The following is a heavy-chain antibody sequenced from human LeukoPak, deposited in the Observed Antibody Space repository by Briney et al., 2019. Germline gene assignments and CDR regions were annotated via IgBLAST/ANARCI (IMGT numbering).Heavy chain of an antibody. D-gene: IGHD2-2*01. CDR2: ISYDGSNK. Sequence: GRSLRLSCAASGFTFSSYAMHWVRQAPVKGLEWVAVISYDGSNKYYADSVKGRFTISRDNSKNTLYLQMNSLRAEDTAVYYCAKIVVPAAILNWFDPWGQGTLVTVSS. CDR1: GFTFSSYA. V-gene: IGHV3-30*18. J-gene: IGHJ5*02. CDR3: AKIVVPAAILNWFDP.